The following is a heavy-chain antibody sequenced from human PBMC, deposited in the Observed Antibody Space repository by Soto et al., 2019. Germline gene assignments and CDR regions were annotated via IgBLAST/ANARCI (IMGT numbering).Heavy chain of an antibody. CDR3: AGGCSYPSGHYFTYCTLAMDV. CDR1: GYSFTNYW. Sequence: GESLKISCKGSGYSFTNYWITWVRQMPGKGLEWLGRVDPTDSYSNYSPSFQGHVTISADKSISTAYLQWSSLKASDTAMYYCAGGCSYPSGHYFTYCTLAMDVCGQGIRVTVS. J-gene: IGHJ6*02. CDR2: VDPTDSYS. V-gene: IGHV5-10-1*01. D-gene: IGHD3-10*01.